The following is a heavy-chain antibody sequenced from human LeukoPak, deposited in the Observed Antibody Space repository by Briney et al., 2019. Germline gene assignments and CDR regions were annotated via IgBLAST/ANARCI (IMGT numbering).Heavy chain of an antibody. Sequence: SETLSLTCTVSGGSIRSSSYYWGWIRQPPGKGLEWIGSIYYSGSTYYNPSLKSRVTISVDTSKNQFSLKLSSVTAADTVVYYCAKDAPVGANNWFDPWGQGTLVTVSS. D-gene: IGHD1-26*01. CDR3: AKDAPVGANNWFDP. J-gene: IGHJ5*02. CDR1: GGSIRSSSYY. CDR2: IYYSGST. V-gene: IGHV4-39*07.